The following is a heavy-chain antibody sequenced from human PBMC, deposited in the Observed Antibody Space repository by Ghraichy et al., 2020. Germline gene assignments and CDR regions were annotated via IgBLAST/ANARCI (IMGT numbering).Heavy chain of an antibody. CDR2: ISYDGSNK. J-gene: IGHJ4*02. Sequence: GGSLRLSCAASGFTFSSYGMHWVRQAPGKGLEWVAVISYDGSNKYYADSVKGRFTISRDNSKNTLYLQMNSLRAEDTAVYYCAKDDSGIQLWGTWGQGTLVTVSS. V-gene: IGHV3-30*18. CDR3: AKDDSGIQLWGT. D-gene: IGHD5-18*01. CDR1: GFTFSSYG.